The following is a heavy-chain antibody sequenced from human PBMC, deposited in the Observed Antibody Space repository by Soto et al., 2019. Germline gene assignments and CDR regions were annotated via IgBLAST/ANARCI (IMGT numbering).Heavy chain of an antibody. J-gene: IGHJ1*01. CDR2: ISAYNGNT. V-gene: IGHV1-18*01. Sequence: VPVKVSCEASGYRNTSYGVSWLRQAPVQGLEWMGWISAYNGNTNYAQKLQGRVTMTTDTSTSTAYMELRSLRSDDTAVYYCACTSNYGDYVWLPALDVYFQHWGQGTLVTVSS. CDR1: GYRNTSYG. CDR3: ACTSNYGDYVWLPALDVYFQH. D-gene: IGHD4-17*01.